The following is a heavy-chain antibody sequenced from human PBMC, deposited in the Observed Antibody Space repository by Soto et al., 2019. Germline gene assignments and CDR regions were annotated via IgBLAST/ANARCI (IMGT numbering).Heavy chain of an antibody. CDR1: GYTFINYN. D-gene: IGHD1-1*01. CDR3: ARDITGATGDY. J-gene: IGHJ4*02. Sequence: TVRVSCKASGYTFINYNIFWVRQAPGQGLEWMGWISTSNADTNYAQNFQGRVTMTTDTSTSTAYVELRSLRYDDTAVYYCARDITGATGDYWGQGTLVTVSS. V-gene: IGHV1-18*01. CDR2: ISTSNADT.